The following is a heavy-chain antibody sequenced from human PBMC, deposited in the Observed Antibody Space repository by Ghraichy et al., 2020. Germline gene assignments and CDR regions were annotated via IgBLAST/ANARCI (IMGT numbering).Heavy chain of an antibody. CDR1: GFTFNTYG. D-gene: IGHD2-2*02. CDR3: ARDACSTTSCYSRGLDY. J-gene: IGHJ4*02. Sequence: GGSLRLFCAASGFTFNTYGMHWVRQAPGKGLEWVAGIWYDGSNQYYVDSVKGRFTISRDNSKNTLFLQMNSLRAEDTAVYYCARDACSTTSCYSRGLDYWGQGSLVTVSS. V-gene: IGHV3-33*01. CDR2: IWYDGSNQ.